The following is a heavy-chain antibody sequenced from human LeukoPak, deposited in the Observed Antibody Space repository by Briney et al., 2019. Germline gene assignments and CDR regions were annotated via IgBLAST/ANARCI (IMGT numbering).Heavy chain of an antibody. J-gene: IGHJ4*02. D-gene: IGHD2-15*01. CDR1: GGSIRYYY. CDR3: ARKGGLFDY. Sequence: SETLSLTCTVPGGSIRYYYWSWIRQSPGKGLEWIGYIYYNGTTNYNPSLKSRVTISVDMSKNQFSLKMSSVTAADTAVYYCARKGGLFDYWGQGRLVTVSS. V-gene: IGHV4-59*01. CDR2: IYYNGTT.